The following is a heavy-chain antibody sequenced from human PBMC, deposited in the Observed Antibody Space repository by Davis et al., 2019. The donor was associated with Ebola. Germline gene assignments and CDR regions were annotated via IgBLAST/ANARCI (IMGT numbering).Heavy chain of an antibody. Sequence: ASAQVSCKASGYTFTNYGITWVRQAPGQGLEWMGWIYPYNGNTHYAQKLQGRVSMTADTSTSTAYVELRSLRSDDTAVYYCARDPWGMEKDSWGQGTLVTISS. CDR2: IYPYNGNT. CDR1: GYTFTNYG. CDR3: ARDPWGMEKDS. J-gene: IGHJ4*02. V-gene: IGHV1-18*04. D-gene: IGHD3-16*01.